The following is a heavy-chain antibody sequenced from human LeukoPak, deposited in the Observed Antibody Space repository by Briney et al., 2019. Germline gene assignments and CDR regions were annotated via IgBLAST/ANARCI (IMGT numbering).Heavy chain of an antibody. CDR3: ARDAGYGGNSDYYYMDV. CDR2: ISSSSSSI. J-gene: IGHJ6*03. V-gene: IGHV3-48*01. Sequence: PGGSLRLSCAASGFTFSSYSMNWVRQAPGKGLEWVSYISSSSSSIYYADSVKGRFTISRGNAKNSLYLQMNSLRAEDTAVYYCARDAGYGGNSDYYYMDVWGKGTTVTVSS. D-gene: IGHD4-23*01. CDR1: GFTFSSYS.